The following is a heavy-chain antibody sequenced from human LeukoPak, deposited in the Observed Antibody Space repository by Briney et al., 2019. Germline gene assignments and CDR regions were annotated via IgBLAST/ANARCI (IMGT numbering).Heavy chain of an antibody. CDR3: ARGASAADDY. J-gene: IGHJ4*02. CDR1: GFTFSSYW. CDR2: INSDGSST. D-gene: IGHD2-2*01. V-gene: IGHV3-74*01. Sequence: GGSLRLSCAASGFTFSSYWMHWVRQAAGEGLVWVSRINSDGSSTSYVDSVKGRFTVSRDNAKNTLFLQMNSLRAEDTAVYYCARGASAADDYWGQGTLVTVSS.